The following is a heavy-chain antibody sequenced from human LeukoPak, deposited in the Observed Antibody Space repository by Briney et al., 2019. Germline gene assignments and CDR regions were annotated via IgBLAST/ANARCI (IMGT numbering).Heavy chain of an antibody. V-gene: IGHV1-69*13. CDR1: GGTFSSYS. Sequence: SVKVSCKASGGTFSSYSISWVRQAPGQGLEWMGGIIPIFGTANYAQNFQGRVTITADESSSTAFMELSSLRSEDTAVYYCARASLARGTPFYFGMDVWGQGTTVIVSS. CDR2: IIPIFGTA. CDR3: ARASLARGTPFYFGMDV. D-gene: IGHD2-15*01. J-gene: IGHJ6*02.